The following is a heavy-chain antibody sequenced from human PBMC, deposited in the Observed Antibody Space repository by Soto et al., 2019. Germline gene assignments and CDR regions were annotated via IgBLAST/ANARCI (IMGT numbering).Heavy chain of an antibody. CDR3: ARAHKARGEGTARSLDRFDP. Sequence: GGSLRLSCAASGFTFSSYDMHWVRQATGKGLEWVSAIGTAGDTYYPGSVKGRFTISRENAKNSLYLQMNSLRAGDTAVYYCARAHKARGEGTARSLDRFDPWGQGTPVNVSS. J-gene: IGHJ5*01. CDR1: GFTFSSYD. V-gene: IGHV3-13*01. CDR2: IGTAGDT. D-gene: IGHD3-10*01.